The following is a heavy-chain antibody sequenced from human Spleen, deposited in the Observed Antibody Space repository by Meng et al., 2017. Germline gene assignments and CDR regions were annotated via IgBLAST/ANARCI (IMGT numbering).Heavy chain of an antibody. CDR2: IHPSGNA. V-gene: IGHV1-18*01. CDR1: GFTYTHYQ. J-gene: IGHJ4*02. CDR3: VKHSSDWSLDS. Sequence: QVHLVQSGAEATKPGASVKVSCKASGFTYTHYQMDWVRQAPGQGLEWMGWIHPSGNANYAQKFQGRVTMTTDTSTTTAYMELRSLRSDDSALYYCVKHSSDWSLDSWGQGTLVTVSS. D-gene: IGHD6-19*01.